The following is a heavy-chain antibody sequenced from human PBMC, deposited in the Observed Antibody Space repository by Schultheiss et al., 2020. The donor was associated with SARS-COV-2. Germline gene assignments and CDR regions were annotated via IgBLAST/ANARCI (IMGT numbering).Heavy chain of an antibody. D-gene: IGHD3-3*01. CDR1: GFTFSNAW. Sequence: GGSLRLSCAASGFTFSNAWMNWVRQAPGKGLEWVGRIKSKTDGGTTDYAAPVKGRFTISRDDSKNTLYLQMNSLKTEDTAVYYCTTDETPPSWYDFWSAKGWFDPWGQGTLVTVSS. CDR2: IKSKTDGGTT. CDR3: TTDETPPSWYDFWSAKGWFDP. J-gene: IGHJ5*02. V-gene: IGHV3-15*07.